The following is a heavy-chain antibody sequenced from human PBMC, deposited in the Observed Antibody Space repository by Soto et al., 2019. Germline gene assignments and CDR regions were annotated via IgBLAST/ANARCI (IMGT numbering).Heavy chain of an antibody. CDR2: IIPIFGTA. D-gene: IGHD3-16*02. CDR3: GGGFGSGSYYVWGSYRYRSYFDY. CDR1: GGTFSSYA. J-gene: IGHJ4*02. Sequence: QVQLVQSGAEVKKPGSSVKVSCKASGGTFSSYAISWVRQAPGQGLEWMGGIIPIFGTANYAQKFQGRVTISEDESTITAYGELCSLRSEDTAVYYCGGGFGSGSYYVWGSYRYRSYFDYWGQGTLVTVSS. V-gene: IGHV1-69*01.